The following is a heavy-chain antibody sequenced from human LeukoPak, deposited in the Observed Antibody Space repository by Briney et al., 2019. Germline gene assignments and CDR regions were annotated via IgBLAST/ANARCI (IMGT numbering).Heavy chain of an antibody. Sequence: PGGSLRLSCAASGFTFSSYAMSWVRQAPGKGLEWVSAISGSGGSTYYADSVKGRFTISRDNSKNTLYLQMNSLRAEDTAVYYCAKGYCSSTSCAFEPYYFDYWGQGTLVTVSS. J-gene: IGHJ4*02. CDR3: AKGYCSSTSCAFEPYYFDY. CDR1: GFTFSSYA. CDR2: ISGSGGST. V-gene: IGHV3-23*01. D-gene: IGHD2-2*01.